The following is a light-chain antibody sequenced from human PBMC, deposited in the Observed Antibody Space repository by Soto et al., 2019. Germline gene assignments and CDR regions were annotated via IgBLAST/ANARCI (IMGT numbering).Light chain of an antibody. J-gene: IGKJ1*01. CDR3: QQYNNWPPWM. V-gene: IGKV3-15*01. CDR1: QSVNNN. CDR2: GAS. Sequence: EVVMTQSPATLSVSPGERATLSCRASQSVNNNLAWYQQRPGQAPTLLISGASTRAAGIPDRFSGSGSGTEFTLSISSLQSEYGAVYYCQQYNNWPPWMFGQGTKVEIK.